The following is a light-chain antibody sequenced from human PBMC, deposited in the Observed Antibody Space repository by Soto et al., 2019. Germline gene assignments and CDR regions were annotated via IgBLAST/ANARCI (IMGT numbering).Light chain of an antibody. CDR1: EVIDYY. CDR2: AAS. Sequence: DIQMTQSPSSLSASVGDRVTITCRASEVIDYYLAWYQQKPGKVPKLLIYAASTLQSGFPSRFSGSGSGTEFTLTISSLQPEDAATYYCQKYNGAPPWTFGQGTKVEIK. CDR3: QKYNGAPPWT. J-gene: IGKJ1*01. V-gene: IGKV1-27*01.